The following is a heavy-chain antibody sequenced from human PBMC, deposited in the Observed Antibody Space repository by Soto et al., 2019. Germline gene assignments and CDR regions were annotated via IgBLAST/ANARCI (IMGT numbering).Heavy chain of an antibody. CDR3: AKDLFSMVRGASYYSYGMDV. CDR1: GFTFGDYA. J-gene: IGHJ6*02. Sequence: GSLRLSCTASGFTFGDYAMSRFRQAPGKGLEWVGFIRSKPYDGTTEYAASAKGRFTISRDDSKSIAYLQMNSLKTEDTAVYYCAKDLFSMVRGASYYSYGMDVWGQGTTVTVSS. V-gene: IGHV3-49*03. D-gene: IGHD3-10*01. CDR2: IRSKPYDGTT.